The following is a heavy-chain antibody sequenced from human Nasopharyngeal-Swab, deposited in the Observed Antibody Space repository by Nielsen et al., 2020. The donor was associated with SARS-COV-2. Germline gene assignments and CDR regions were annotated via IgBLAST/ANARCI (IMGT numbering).Heavy chain of an antibody. CDR2: IYSCGST. J-gene: IGHJ3*02. D-gene: IGHD3-10*01. Sequence: VRQAPGKGLEWVSVIYSCGSTYYADSVKGRFTISRDNSKNTLYLQMNSLRAEDTAVYYCARDPPGGSGSYAFDIWGQGTMVTVSS. CDR3: ARDPPGGSGSYAFDI. V-gene: IGHV3-66*03.